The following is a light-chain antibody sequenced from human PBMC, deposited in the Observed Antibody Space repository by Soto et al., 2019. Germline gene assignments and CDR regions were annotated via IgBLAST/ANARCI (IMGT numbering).Light chain of an antibody. CDR3: MQALQTPRT. V-gene: IGKV2-28*01. CDR2: LRS. J-gene: IGKJ1*01. CDR1: QSLLHSNGDTY. Sequence: DIVMTQSPLSLPVTPGEPASISCRSSQSLLHSNGDTYLEWYLQKPGQSPQLLIYLRSLRAAGVPDRFSGGGSGTDFTLKIRRVEAKDVGVYYCMQALQTPRTFGQGTKVEIK.